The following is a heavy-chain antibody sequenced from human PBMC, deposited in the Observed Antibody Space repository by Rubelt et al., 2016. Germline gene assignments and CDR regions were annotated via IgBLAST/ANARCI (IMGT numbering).Heavy chain of an antibody. CDR2: IKSKTDGGTT. CDR3: TTDRYYYDSSGFPWFDP. D-gene: IGHD3-22*01. V-gene: IGHV3-15*01. J-gene: IGHJ5*02. Sequence: SLRLSCAASGFTFSNAWMSRVRQAPGKGLEWVGRIKSKTDGGTTDYAAPVKGRFTISRDDSTNTLYLQMNSLKTEDTAVYYCTTDRYYYDSSGFPWFDPWGQGTLVTVSS. CDR1: GFTFSNAW.